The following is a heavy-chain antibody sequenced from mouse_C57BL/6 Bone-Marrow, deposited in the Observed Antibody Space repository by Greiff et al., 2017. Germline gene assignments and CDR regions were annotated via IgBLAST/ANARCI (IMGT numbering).Heavy chain of an antibody. CDR3: SSFDGNYFDF. V-gene: IGHV14-4*01. Sequence: EVQLQQSGAELVRPGASVKLSCTASGFNIKDDYINWVKQRPEQGLEWIGWIDPEIGATEYASKFQGKATITSDTSSNTAYLQLSSLTSEDTAGYYCSSFDGNYFDFWGQGTPLTVAS. CDR2: IDPEIGAT. J-gene: IGHJ2*01. D-gene: IGHD2-3*01. CDR1: GFNIKDDY.